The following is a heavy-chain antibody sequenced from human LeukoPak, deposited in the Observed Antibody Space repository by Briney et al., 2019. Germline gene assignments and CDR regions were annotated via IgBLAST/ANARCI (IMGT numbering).Heavy chain of an antibody. J-gene: IGHJ5*02. D-gene: IGHD5-18*01. CDR3: ARGEFSYGAWFDP. CDR1: GGSISSGGYS. V-gene: IGHV4-30-2*01. Sequence: PSETLSLTCAVSGGSISSGGYSWSWIRQPPGRGLEWIGYIYHSGGTYYNPSLKSRVTIAVDRSKNQFSLRLSSVTAAATAVYYCARGEFSYGAWFDPWGQGTLVTVSS. CDR2: IYHSGGT.